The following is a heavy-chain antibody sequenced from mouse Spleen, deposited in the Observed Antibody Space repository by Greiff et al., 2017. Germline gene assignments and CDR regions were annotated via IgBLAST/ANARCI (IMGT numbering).Heavy chain of an antibody. CDR2: ISSGGGNT. CDR1: GFTFSSYA. V-gene: IGHV5-9*04. D-gene: IGHD2-1*01. J-gene: IGHJ4*01. CDR3: ARLGNSYYYAMDY. Sequence: EVKLVESGGGLVKLGGSLKLSCAASGFTFSSYAMSWVRQTPEKRLEWVATISSGGGNTYYPDSVKGRFTISRDNAKNTLYLQMSSLKSEDTAMYYCARLGNSYYYAMDYWGQGTSVTVSS.